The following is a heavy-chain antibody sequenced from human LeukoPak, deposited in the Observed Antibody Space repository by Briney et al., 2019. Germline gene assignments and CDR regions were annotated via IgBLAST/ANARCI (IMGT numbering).Heavy chain of an antibody. V-gene: IGHV1-69*13. Sequence: GASVKVSCKASGGTFSSYAISWVRQAPGQGLEWMGGIIPIFGTANYAQKFQGRVTITADESTSTAYMELSSLRSDDTAVYYCARDGRGSRSSWFDPWGQGTLVIVSS. CDR3: ARDGRGSRSSWFDP. CDR1: GGTFSSYA. D-gene: IGHD3-10*01. CDR2: IIPIFGTA. J-gene: IGHJ5*02.